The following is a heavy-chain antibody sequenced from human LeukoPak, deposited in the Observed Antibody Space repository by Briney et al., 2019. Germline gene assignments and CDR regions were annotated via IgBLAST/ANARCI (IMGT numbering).Heavy chain of an antibody. V-gene: IGHV3-74*01. Sequence: GGSLRLSCAAFGFTFSTYWMHWVRQAPGKGLVWVSRISGDGSATTYADSMKGRFTVSRDNAKNTLYLQLSSLRAEDTAIYYCARTTGGPASTWAFDIWGQGTMVTVS. CDR1: GFTFSTYW. J-gene: IGHJ3*02. CDR2: ISGDGSAT. D-gene: IGHD6-13*01. CDR3: ARTTGGPASTWAFDI.